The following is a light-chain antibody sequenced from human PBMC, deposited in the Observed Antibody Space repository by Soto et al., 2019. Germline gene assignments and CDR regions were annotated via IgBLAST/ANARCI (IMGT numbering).Light chain of an antibody. Sequence: GEIATLSCSATASVTNYLAWYHHKPCQPPRLLLYGAFNRAAGIPARFSGSGSGRDFTLNISSMEPVDSAVYYCRHRNIWSPGTVGQGTRLEIK. CDR2: GAF. CDR3: RHRNIWSPGT. V-gene: IGKV3-11*02. J-gene: IGKJ5*01. CDR1: ASVTNY.